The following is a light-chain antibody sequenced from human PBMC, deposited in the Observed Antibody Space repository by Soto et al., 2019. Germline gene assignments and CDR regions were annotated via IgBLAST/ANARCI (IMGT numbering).Light chain of an antibody. CDR2: EVN. CDR3: SSYTTSSSHVI. J-gene: IGLJ2*01. Sequence: QSALTQPASVSGSPGQSITISCSGTSSDVGGYDYVSWYQQHPGKAPKLIIYEVNNRPRGVSSRFSGSKSGNTASLTISGLQAEDEADYYCSSYTTSSSHVIFGGGTKVTVL. CDR1: SSDVGGYDY. V-gene: IGLV2-14*01.